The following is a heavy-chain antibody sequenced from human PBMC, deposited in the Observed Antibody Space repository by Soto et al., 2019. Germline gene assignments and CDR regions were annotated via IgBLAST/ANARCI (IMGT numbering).Heavy chain of an antibody. D-gene: IGHD2-21*02. V-gene: IGHV4-4*02. CDR1: GGTVASSHW. Sequence: QVQLQESGPRLVKPSGSLSLTCGVSGGTVASSHWWSWVRQSPSRGLEWIGNVYHTGDTNFNPSLQSRVTLSVDKSNNQFSLRLASLTAADTAVYFCAREIVTAGGNNYFDPWGPGTLVTVSS. CDR2: VYHTGDT. CDR3: AREIVTAGGNNYFDP. J-gene: IGHJ5*02.